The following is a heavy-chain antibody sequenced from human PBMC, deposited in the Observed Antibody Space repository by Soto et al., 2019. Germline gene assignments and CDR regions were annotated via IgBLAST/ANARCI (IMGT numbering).Heavy chain of an antibody. CDR3: AKATMVRGVSDDAFDI. CDR1: GFTFDDYA. CDR2: ISWDGGST. Sequence: GGSLRLSCAASGFTFDDYAMHWVRQAPGKGLEWVSLISWDGGSTYYADSVKGRFTISRDNSKNSLYLQMNSLRAEDTALYYCAKATMVRGVSDDAFDIWGQGTMVTVS. D-gene: IGHD3-10*01. V-gene: IGHV3-43D*03. J-gene: IGHJ3*02.